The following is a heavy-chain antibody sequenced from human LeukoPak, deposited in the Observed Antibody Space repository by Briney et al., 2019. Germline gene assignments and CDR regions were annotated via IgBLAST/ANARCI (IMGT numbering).Heavy chain of an antibody. V-gene: IGHV3-23*01. D-gene: IGHD4-17*01. J-gene: IGHJ4*02. CDR2: ISGSGGST. CDR1: GFTFSDYA. CDR3: ARVGGDQVGY. Sequence: GGSLRLSRAASGFTFSDYAMSWVRQAPGKGLEWVSAISGSGGSTYYADSVKGRFTASRDSSKNTLYLQMNSLRAEDTAVYYCARVGGDQVGYWGQGTLVTVSS.